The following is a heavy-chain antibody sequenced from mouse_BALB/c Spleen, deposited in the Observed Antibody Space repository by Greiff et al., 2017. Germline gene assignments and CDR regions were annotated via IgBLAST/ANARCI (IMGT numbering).Heavy chain of an antibody. CDR3: ATYGSFAY. CDR2: INPSTGYT. V-gene: IGHV1-7*01. CDR1: GYTFTSYW. J-gene: IGHJ3*01. D-gene: IGHD2-2*01. Sequence: VQLQQSGAELAKPGASVKMSCKASGYTFTSYWMHWVKQRPGQGLEWIGYINPSTGYTEYNQKFKDKATLTADKSSSTAYMQLSSLTSEDSAVYYCATYGSFAYWGQGTLVTVSA.